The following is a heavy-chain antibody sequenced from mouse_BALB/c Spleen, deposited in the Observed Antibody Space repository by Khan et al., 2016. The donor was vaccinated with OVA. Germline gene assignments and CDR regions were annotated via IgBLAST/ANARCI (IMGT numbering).Heavy chain of an antibody. V-gene: IGHV3-2*02. CDR1: GYSITSNYA. CDR3: ARGNYYGYYFDY. D-gene: IGHD1-1*01. CDR2: ISYSGST. J-gene: IGHJ2*02. Sequence: EVQLQESGPGLVKPSQSLSLTCTVTGYSITSNYAWNWIRQFPGTKLEWMGYISYSGSTTYNPSLKSRISITRDTSKNQFFLQLKSVTTEDTATYYCARGNYYGYYFDYWGQGTSLTVSS.